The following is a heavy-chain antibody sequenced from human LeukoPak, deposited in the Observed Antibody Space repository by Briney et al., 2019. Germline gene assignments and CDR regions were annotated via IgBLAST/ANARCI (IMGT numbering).Heavy chain of an antibody. CDR2: IYTSGNT. D-gene: IGHD3-22*01. CDR3: ARCLVVGFDSSGYYSYFDY. J-gene: IGHJ4*02. Sequence: WETLSLTCTVSGGSINNYYWSWIRQPAGKGLEWIGRIYTSGNTNYNPSLKSRVTMSVDTSKNQFSLNLSSVAAADTAVYFCARCLVVGFDSSGYYSYFDYWGQGMLVTVSS. CDR1: GGSINNYY. V-gene: IGHV4-4*07.